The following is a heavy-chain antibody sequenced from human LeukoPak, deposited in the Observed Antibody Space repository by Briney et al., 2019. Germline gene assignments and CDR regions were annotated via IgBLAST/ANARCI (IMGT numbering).Heavy chain of an antibody. Sequence: SETLSLTCTVSGGSISSYYWSWIRQPPGKGLEWIGYIYYSGSTNYNPSLKSRVTISVDTSKNQFSLKLSSVTAADTAVYYCARGHWLDPWGQGTLVTVSS. CDR3: ARGHWLDP. V-gene: IGHV4-59*01. J-gene: IGHJ5*02. CDR2: IYYSGST. CDR1: GGSISSYY.